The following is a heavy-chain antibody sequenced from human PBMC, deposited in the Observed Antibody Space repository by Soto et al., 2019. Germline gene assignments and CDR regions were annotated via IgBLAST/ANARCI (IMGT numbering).Heavy chain of an antibody. V-gene: IGHV4-39*01. CDR1: GGSTSSSSYY. D-gene: IGHD3-10*01. Sequence: PSETLSLTCTVSGGSTSSSSYYWGWIRQPPGKGLEWIGSIYYSGSTYYNPSLKSRVTISVDTSKNQFSLKLSSVTAADTAVYYCARHPAYYYGSGSYPDWFDPWGQGTLVTVSS. CDR2: IYYSGST. J-gene: IGHJ5*02. CDR3: ARHPAYYYGSGSYPDWFDP.